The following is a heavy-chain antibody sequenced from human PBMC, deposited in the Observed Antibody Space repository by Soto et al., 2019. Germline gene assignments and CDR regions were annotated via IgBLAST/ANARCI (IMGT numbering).Heavy chain of an antibody. J-gene: IGHJ5*02. CDR1: GFTFSSYA. D-gene: IGHD3-22*01. CDR2: ISGSGGST. Sequence: GGSLRLSCAASGFTFSSYAMSWVRQAPGKGLEWVSGISGSGGSTYYADSVKGRFTISRDNSKTTLYMQMKTLRAEDTAVYYCAKETSYYYDSRDWFDPWGQGTLVTVSS. V-gene: IGHV3-23*01. CDR3: AKETSYYYDSRDWFDP.